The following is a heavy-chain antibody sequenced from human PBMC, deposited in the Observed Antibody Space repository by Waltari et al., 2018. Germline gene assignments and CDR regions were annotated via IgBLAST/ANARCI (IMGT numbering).Heavy chain of an antibody. J-gene: IGHJ5*02. CDR3: ARVDTIFGVVSDVWFDP. CDR2: IYYSGST. V-gene: IGHV4-39*07. Sequence: QLQLQESGPGLVKPSETLSLTCTVSGGSISSSSYYWGWIRQPPGKGLEWIGSIYYSGSTYYNPSLKSRVTISVDTSKNQCSLKLSSVTAADTAVYYCARVDTIFGVVSDVWFDPWGQGTLVTVSS. CDR1: GGSISSSSYY. D-gene: IGHD3-3*01.